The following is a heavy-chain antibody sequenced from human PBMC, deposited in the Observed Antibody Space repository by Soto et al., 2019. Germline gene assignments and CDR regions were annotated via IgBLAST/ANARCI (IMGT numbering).Heavy chain of an antibody. V-gene: IGHV1-58*01. J-gene: IGHJ6*02. Sequence: GASVKVSCKASGFTFTSSAVQWVRQARGQRLEWIGWIVVGSGNTNYAQKFQERVTITRDMSTSTAYMELSSLRSEDTAVYYCAADPSELRYFDWFPLDYYYYGMDVWGQGTTVTVS. CDR2: IVVGSGNT. CDR3: AADPSELRYFDWFPLDYYYYGMDV. D-gene: IGHD3-9*01. CDR1: GFTFTSSA.